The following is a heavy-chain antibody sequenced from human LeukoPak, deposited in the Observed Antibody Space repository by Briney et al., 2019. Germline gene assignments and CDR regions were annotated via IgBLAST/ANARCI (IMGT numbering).Heavy chain of an antibody. CDR3: ARQGSSWYGWYFDL. J-gene: IGHJ2*01. CDR1: GGSISSGGYY. Sequence: PSQTLSLTCTVSGGSISSGGYYWSWIRQPPGEGLEWIGYIYHSGSTYYNPSLKSRVTISVDRSKNQFSLKLSSVTAADTAVYYCARQGSSWYGWYFDLWGRGTLVTVSS. D-gene: IGHD6-13*01. CDR2: IYHSGST. V-gene: IGHV4-30-2*01.